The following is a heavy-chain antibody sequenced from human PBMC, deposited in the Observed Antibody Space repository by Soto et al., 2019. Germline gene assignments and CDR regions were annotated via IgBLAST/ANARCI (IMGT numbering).Heavy chain of an antibody. CDR1: GGSFSGNY. CDR2: ISHSGST. CDR3: ARGHLPGGNTFYYDY. V-gene: IGHV4-34*01. Sequence: QVQLQQWGAGLLKPSETLSLTCTVYGGSFSGNYWSWIRQPPGMGLEWIGEISHSGSTNYNPSLKSPVTISVDTSKNQFSLKLSSVTAADTAMYYCARGHLPGGNTFYYDYWGQGTLVTVSS. J-gene: IGHJ4*02. D-gene: IGHD2-15*01.